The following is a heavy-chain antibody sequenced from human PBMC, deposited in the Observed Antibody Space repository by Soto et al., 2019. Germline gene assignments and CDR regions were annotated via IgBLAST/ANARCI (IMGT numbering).Heavy chain of an antibody. CDR2: INHSGST. V-gene: IGHV4-34*01. CDR1: GGSFSGYY. D-gene: IGHD3-3*01. Sequence: SETLSLTCAVYGGSFSGYYWSWIRQPPGKWLEWIGEINHSGSTNYNPSLKSRVTISVDTSKNQFSLKLSSVTAADTAVYYCASSHLFDYDFWSGDYYYYGMDVWGQGXTVTVYS. CDR3: ASSHLFDYDFWSGDYYYYGMDV. J-gene: IGHJ6*02.